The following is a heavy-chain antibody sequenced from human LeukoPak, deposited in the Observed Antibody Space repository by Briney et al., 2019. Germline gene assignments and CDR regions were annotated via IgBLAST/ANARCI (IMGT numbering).Heavy chain of an antibody. CDR2: FDPEDGET. CDR1: GYTFTSYG. CDR3: ATFSSDRDSSGWYGNY. Sequence: ASVKVSCKASGYTFTSYGISWVRQAPGKGLEWMGGFDPEDGETIYAQKFQGRVTMTEDTSTDTAYMELSSLRSEDTAVYYCATFSSDRDSSGWYGNYWGQGTLVTVSS. J-gene: IGHJ4*02. V-gene: IGHV1-24*01. D-gene: IGHD6-19*01.